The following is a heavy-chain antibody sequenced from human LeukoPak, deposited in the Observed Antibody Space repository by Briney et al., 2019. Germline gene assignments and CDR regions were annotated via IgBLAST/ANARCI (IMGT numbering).Heavy chain of an antibody. J-gene: IGHJ6*02. CDR3: ARDNYNYGMDV. CDR2: INTDTGNP. CDR1: GYTFSSYA. Sequence: ASVKVSCKASGYTFSSYAMNWVRQAPGRGLEWMGWINTDTGNPMYGQGFTGRFVFSLDTSVSTAYLQISSLKAEDTAVYYCARDNYNYGMDVWGQGTTVTVSS. V-gene: IGHV7-4-1*02.